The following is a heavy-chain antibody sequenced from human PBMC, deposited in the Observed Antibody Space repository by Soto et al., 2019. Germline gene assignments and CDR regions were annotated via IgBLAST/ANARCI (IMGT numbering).Heavy chain of an antibody. J-gene: IGHJ6*02. Sequence: GGSLRLSCAASGFTFSSYGMHWVRQAPGKGLEWVAVIWYDGSNKYYADSVKGRFTISRDNSKNTLYLQMNSLRAEDTAVYYCARGTWEPTGYYYYYGMDVWGQGTTVTVSS. CDR1: GFTFSSYG. CDR2: IWYDGSNK. D-gene: IGHD1-26*01. V-gene: IGHV3-33*01. CDR3: ARGTWEPTGYYYYYGMDV.